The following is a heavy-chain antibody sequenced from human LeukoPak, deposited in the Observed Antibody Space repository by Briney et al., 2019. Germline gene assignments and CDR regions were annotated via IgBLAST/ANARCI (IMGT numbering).Heavy chain of an antibody. D-gene: IGHD3-22*01. J-gene: IGHJ4*02. CDR3: ARRLDSSGYYPLDY. Sequence: GASVKVSCKASGYTFTSYGISWVRQAPGQGLEWMGWISAYNGNTNYAQKLQGRVTMTTDTSTSTAYMELRSLRSDDTAVYYCARRLDSSGYYPLDYWGQGTLVTVSS. V-gene: IGHV1-18*01. CDR2: ISAYNGNT. CDR1: GYTFTSYG.